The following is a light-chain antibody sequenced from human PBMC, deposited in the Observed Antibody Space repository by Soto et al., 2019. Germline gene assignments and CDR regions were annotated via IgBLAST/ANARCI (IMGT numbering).Light chain of an antibody. CDR2: GAS. CDR1: LNVNSY. Sequence: VLTQSPATLSLSPGERATLSCRASLNVNSYLAWYQQKPGQAPRLLIYGASSRPTGIPDRFSGSGSGTDFTLTISRLEPEDFAVYYCQQYGSSSTFGQGTRLEI. J-gene: IGKJ5*01. CDR3: QQYGSSST. V-gene: IGKV3-20*01.